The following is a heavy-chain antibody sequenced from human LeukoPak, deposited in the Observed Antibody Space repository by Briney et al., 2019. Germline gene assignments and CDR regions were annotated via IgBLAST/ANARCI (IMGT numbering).Heavy chain of an antibody. CDR2: MNPNSGNT. V-gene: IGHV1-8*01. Sequence: GASVKVSCKASGYTFTSYDINWVRQATGQGLEWVGWMNPNSGNTGYAQKLQGRVTMTRNTSISTAYMELSSLRSEDTAVYYCARARDYGDDNWFDPWGQGTLVTVSS. J-gene: IGHJ5*02. CDR1: GYTFTSYD. D-gene: IGHD4-17*01. CDR3: ARARDYGDDNWFDP.